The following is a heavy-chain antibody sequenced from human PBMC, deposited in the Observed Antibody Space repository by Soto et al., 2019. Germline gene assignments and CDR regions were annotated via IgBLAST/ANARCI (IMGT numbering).Heavy chain of an antibody. D-gene: IGHD3-22*01. CDR3: ARSSGYYYIED. V-gene: IGHV1-3*01. CDR2: INAGNGNT. J-gene: IGHJ4*02. CDR1: GYTFTNYA. Sequence: ASVKVSCKASGYTFTNYAMHWVRQAPGQRLEWMGWINAGNGNTKYSQQFQGRVTITRDTSASTAYMELSSLRSEDTAVYYCARSSGYYYIEDWGQGTLVTVAS.